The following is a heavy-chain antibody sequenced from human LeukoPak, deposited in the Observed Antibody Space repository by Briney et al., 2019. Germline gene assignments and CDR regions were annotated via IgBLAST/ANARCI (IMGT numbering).Heavy chain of an antibody. CDR2: LYHSGST. D-gene: IGHD3-10*01. J-gene: IGHJ6*04. Sequence: PSETLSLTCTVSGYSISSAYYWDWIRQPPGKGLEWIGSLYHSGSTYYNPSLKSRVTMSVDTSKNQFSLTLSSVTAADTAVYYCVGRISMVREDVWGKGTTVTVSS. V-gene: IGHV4-38-2*02. CDR1: GYSISSAYY. CDR3: VGRISMVREDV.